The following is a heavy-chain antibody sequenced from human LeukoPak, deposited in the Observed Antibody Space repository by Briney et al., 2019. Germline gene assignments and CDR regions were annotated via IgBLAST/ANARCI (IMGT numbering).Heavy chain of an antibody. CDR3: AREGYDAFDP. CDR1: GFTFSSYG. V-gene: IGHV3-33*01. J-gene: IGHJ5*02. CDR2: IWYDGSNK. Sequence: PGGSLRLSCAASGFTFSSYGMHRVRQAPGKGLEWVAVIWYDGSNKYYADSVKGRFTISRDNSKDTLYLQMNSLRAEDTAVYYCAREGYDAFDPWGQGTLVTVSS. D-gene: IGHD3-3*01.